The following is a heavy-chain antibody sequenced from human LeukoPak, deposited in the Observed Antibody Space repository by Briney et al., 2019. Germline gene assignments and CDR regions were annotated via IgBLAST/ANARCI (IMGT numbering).Heavy chain of an antibody. Sequence: ASVTVSCKASGYTFTSYYMHWVRQAPGQGLEWMGIINPSGGSTSYAQKFQGRVTMTRDTSTSTVYMELSSLRSEDTAVYYCARDPSPDSSSYYPDDYWGQGTLVTVSS. J-gene: IGHJ4*02. D-gene: IGHD3-22*01. V-gene: IGHV1-46*01. CDR2: INPSGGST. CDR1: GYTFTSYY. CDR3: ARDPSPDSSSYYPDDY.